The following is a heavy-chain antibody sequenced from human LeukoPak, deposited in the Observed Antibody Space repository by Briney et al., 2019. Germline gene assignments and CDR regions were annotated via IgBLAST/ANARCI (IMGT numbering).Heavy chain of an antibody. CDR2: IYYSGST. CDR1: GGSVSGYY. Sequence: SETLSLTCNVSGGSVSGYYWSWIRQPAGKGLEWIGSIYYSGSTYYNPSLKSRVTVSVDTSKNQFSLKLSSVTAADTAVYYCARESITGKKDYYGMDVWGQGTTVTVSS. D-gene: IGHD1-20*01. V-gene: IGHV4-39*07. J-gene: IGHJ6*02. CDR3: ARESITGKKDYYGMDV.